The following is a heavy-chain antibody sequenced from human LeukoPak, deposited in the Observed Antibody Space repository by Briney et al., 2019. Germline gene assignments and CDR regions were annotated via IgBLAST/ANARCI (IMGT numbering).Heavy chain of an antibody. CDR1: GVTFSSYG. Sequence: PGGSLRLSCAASGVTFSSYGMHWVRQAPGKGLEWVAVISYDGSNKYYADSVKGRFTISRDNSKNTLYLQMNSLRAEDTAVYYCAKDPVGGVIAYYFDYWGQGNLVTVSS. D-gene: IGHD3-16*02. CDR3: AKDPVGGVIAYYFDY. CDR2: ISYDGSNK. J-gene: IGHJ4*02. V-gene: IGHV3-30*18.